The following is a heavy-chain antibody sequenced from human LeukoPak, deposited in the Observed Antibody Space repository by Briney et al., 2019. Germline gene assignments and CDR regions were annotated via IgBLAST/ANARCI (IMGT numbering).Heavy chain of an antibody. CDR2: IYTSGST. V-gene: IGHV4-4*07. J-gene: IGHJ3*02. CDR3: ARASGSYYPLDAFDI. Sequence: PSETLSLTCTVSGGSISSYYWSWIRQPAGKGLEWIGRIYTSGSTNYNPSLKSRVTISVDTSKNQFSLKLSSVTAADTAVYYCARASGSYYPLDAFDIWAKGQWSPSLQ. CDR1: GGSISSYY. D-gene: IGHD1-26*01.